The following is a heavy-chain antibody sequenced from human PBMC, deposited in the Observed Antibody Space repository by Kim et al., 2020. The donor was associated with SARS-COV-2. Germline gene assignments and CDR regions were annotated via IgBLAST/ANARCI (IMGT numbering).Heavy chain of an antibody. D-gene: IGHD2-15*01. CDR3: ARHWWGCDRLGGYNWFDP. V-gene: IGHV7-4-1*02. Sequence: ASVKVSCKTSGYPFTTYAVNWVRQAPGQGLEWMGWINTNTGNPTYAQGFTGRFVFSSDTSVSTAYLQITSLKAEDTAVYFCARHWWGCDRLGGYNWFDPWGQGTLVTVSS. CDR2: INTNTGNP. CDR1: GYPFTTYA. J-gene: IGHJ5*02.